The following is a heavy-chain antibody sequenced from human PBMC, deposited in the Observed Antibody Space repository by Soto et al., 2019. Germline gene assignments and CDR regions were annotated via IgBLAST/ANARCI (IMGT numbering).Heavy chain of an antibody. Sequence: QVQLMQSGAEVKKPGASVRVSCKASGYTFTNYYVHWVRQAPGQGLEWMGLINPNGGSTTYAQKFQGRFTVTTDTSTRTVYMQLSSLRSEDTAVFYCARSAPYDHWGQGTVVTVSS. CDR3: ARSAPYDH. V-gene: IGHV1-46*01. CDR2: INPNGGST. J-gene: IGHJ5*02. CDR1: GYTFTNYY.